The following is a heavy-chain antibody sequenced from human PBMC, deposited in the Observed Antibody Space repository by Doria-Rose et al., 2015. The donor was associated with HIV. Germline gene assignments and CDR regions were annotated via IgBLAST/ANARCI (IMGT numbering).Heavy chain of an antibody. J-gene: IGHJ4*02. Sequence: QVTLKESGPVLVKPTETLTLTCTVSGVSLSSPGMGVSWIRQPPGKALEWLAHIFSDDERSYKTSLESRLTISRGTSKSQAVLTMTDMDPVDTATYYCARIKSSRWYHKYYFDFWGQGTLVIVSA. V-gene: IGHV2-26*01. CDR2: IFSDDER. CDR3: ARIKSSRWYHKYYFDF. CDR1: GVSLSSPGMG. D-gene: IGHD6-13*01.